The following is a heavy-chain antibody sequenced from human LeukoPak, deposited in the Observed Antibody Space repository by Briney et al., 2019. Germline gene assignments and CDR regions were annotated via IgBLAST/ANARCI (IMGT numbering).Heavy chain of an antibody. J-gene: IGHJ6*02. CDR1: GFTFSDYY. CDR3: ASSTVTTVYYYYGMDV. V-gene: IGHV3-11*01. CDR2: ISSSGSTI. Sequence: GSLRLSCAASGFTFSDYYMSWIRQAPGKGLEWVSYISSSGSTIYYADSVKGRFTISRDNAKNSLYLQMNSLRAEDTAVYYCASSTVTTVYYYYGMDVWGQGTTVTVSS. D-gene: IGHD4-17*01.